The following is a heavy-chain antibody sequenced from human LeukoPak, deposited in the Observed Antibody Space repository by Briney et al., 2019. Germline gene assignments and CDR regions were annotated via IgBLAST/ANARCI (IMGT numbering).Heavy chain of an antibody. CDR1: GFTFDDYG. CDR3: AKDRDYDYVWGSYYYFDY. V-gene: IGHV3-23*01. J-gene: IGHJ4*02. Sequence: GRSLRLSCAASGFTFDDYGMHWVRQAPGKGLEWVSGISGSGGSTYYADSVKGRFTISRDNSKNTLYLQMNSLRAEDTAVYYCAKDRDYDYVWGSYYYFDYWGQGTLVTVSS. D-gene: IGHD3-16*01. CDR2: ISGSGGST.